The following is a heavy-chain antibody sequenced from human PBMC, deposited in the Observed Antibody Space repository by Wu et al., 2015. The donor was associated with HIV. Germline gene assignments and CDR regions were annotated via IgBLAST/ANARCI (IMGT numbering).Heavy chain of an antibody. Sequence: QVQLVQSGAEVKKPGSSVKVSCKASGGTFSSYAISWVRQAPGQGLEWMGGIIPIFGTANYAQKFQGRVTITTDESTSTAYMELSSLRSEDTAVYYCARADIVVSRGNYYYYGMDVWGQGTTVTVSS. CDR3: ARADIVVSRGNYYYYGMDV. CDR2: IIPIFGTA. CDR1: GGTFSSYA. V-gene: IGHV1-69*05. J-gene: IGHJ6*02. D-gene: IGHD2-2*01.